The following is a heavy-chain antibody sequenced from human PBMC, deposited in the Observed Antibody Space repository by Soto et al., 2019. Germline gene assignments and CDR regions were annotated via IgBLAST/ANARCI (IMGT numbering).Heavy chain of an antibody. CDR1: GYTFTSYG. J-gene: IGHJ5*02. CDR3: ARAYSPGLFDP. Sequence: QVQLVQSGAEVKKPGASVKVSCKASGYTFTSYGISWVRQAPGQGLEWMGWISANNGNTKYAHNFQGRVTMTTDTSTSTGYMELRSLRSDDTAVYYCARAYSPGLFDPWGQGTLVTVSS. D-gene: IGHD2-15*01. V-gene: IGHV1-18*01. CDR2: ISANNGNT.